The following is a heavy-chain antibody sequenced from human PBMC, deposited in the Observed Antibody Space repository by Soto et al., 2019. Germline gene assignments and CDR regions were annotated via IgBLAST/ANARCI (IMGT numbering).Heavy chain of an antibody. D-gene: IGHD3-22*01. Sequence: GGSLRLSCAASGFTFSSYAVSWVRQAPGKGPEWISSISGSGSTIYYADSVKGRFPISRDNSKNTLYLQMSSLRAEDTAVYYCAKVFYYYDGSGYYYFDYWGQGTLVTVSS. CDR2: ISGSGSTI. V-gene: IGHV3-23*01. CDR1: GFTFSSYA. J-gene: IGHJ4*02. CDR3: AKVFYYYDGSGYYYFDY.